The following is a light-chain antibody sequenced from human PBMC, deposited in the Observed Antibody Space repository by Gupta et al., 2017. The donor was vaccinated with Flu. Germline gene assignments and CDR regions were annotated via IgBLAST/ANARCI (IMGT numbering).Light chain of an antibody. CDR2: RNN. J-gene: IGLJ2*01. Sequence: QSVLTQPPSASGTPGQRVTISCSGSSSNIGSNYVYWYQQLPGTAPKLLIYRNNQRPSGVPDRFAGSKSGTSASLAISGLRSEDEAEYDCAAWDDSLSGGVFGGGTKLTVL. V-gene: IGLV1-47*01. CDR3: AAWDDSLSGGV. CDR1: SSNIGSNY.